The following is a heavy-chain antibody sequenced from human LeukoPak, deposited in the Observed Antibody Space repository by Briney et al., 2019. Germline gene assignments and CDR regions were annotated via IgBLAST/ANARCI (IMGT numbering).Heavy chain of an antibody. CDR3: GRDYYDSSGEEY. CDR2: IYYSGST. Sequence: SETLSLTCTVSGGSISSYYWSWIRQPPGKGLEWIGYIYYSGSTNYNPSLKSRVTISVDTSKNQFSLKLRSVTAADTAVYYCGRDYYDSSGEEYWGQGTLVTVSS. D-gene: IGHD3-22*01. J-gene: IGHJ4*02. V-gene: IGHV4-59*01. CDR1: GGSISSYY.